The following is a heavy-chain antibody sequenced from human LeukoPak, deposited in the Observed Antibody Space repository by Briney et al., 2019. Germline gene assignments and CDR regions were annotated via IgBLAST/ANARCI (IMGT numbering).Heavy chain of an antibody. CDR2: INHSGST. Sequence: LETLSLTCAVYGGSFSGYYWSWIRQPPGKGLEWIGEINHSGSTNYNPSLKSRVTISVDTSKNQFSLKLSSVTAADTAVYYCARHYSSGYFNWFDPWGQGTLVTVSS. D-gene: IGHD3-22*01. CDR1: GGSFSGYY. J-gene: IGHJ5*02. CDR3: ARHYSSGYFNWFDP. V-gene: IGHV4-34*01.